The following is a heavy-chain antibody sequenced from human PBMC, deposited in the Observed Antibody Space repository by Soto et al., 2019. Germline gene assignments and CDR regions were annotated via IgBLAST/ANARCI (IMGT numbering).Heavy chain of an antibody. CDR2: ISSDGSRQ. Sequence: PGGSLRLSCAASGFTFSSFAMHWVRQSPVKGLEWLAVISSDGSRQYYADSMQGRFTVSRDNFKNTLFLQMNSLRVEDTAAYYCAKEYDTSRKTLDYCGQAALVPVYS. J-gene: IGHJ4*02. D-gene: IGHD3-16*01. CDR3: AKEYDTSRKTLDY. CDR1: GFTFSSFA. V-gene: IGHV3-30-3*01.